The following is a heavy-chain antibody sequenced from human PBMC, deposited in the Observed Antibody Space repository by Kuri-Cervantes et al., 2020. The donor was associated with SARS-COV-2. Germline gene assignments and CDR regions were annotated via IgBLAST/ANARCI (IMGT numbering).Heavy chain of an antibody. D-gene: IGHD1-26*01. CDR2: ISSSGSTI. Sequence: GGSLRLSCAASGFTFSSYEMNWVRQAPGKGLEWVSYISSSGSTIYYADSVKGRFTISRDNAKNSLYLQMNSLRAEDTAVYYRARDLSQGLLRNWGQGTLVTVSS. J-gene: IGHJ4*02. CDR3: ARDLSQGLLRN. CDR1: GFTFSSYE. V-gene: IGHV3-48*03.